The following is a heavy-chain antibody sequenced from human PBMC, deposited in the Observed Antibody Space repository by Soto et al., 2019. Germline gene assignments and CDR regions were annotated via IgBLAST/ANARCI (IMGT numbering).Heavy chain of an antibody. CDR3: ARQAAAPGIDLWFDP. D-gene: IGHD6-13*01. CDR2: IFYAGNT. V-gene: IGHV4-39*01. Sequence: QLQLQESGPGLVKPSETLSLTCNVSGGSITSSRSYWAWFRQPPGKELEWIANIFYAGNTYYNPSLKSRVTVSVDTSKNQSSSKLDSVTAADTAVYYCARQAAAPGIDLWFDPWGQGTLVTFSA. CDR1: GGSITSSRSY. J-gene: IGHJ5*02.